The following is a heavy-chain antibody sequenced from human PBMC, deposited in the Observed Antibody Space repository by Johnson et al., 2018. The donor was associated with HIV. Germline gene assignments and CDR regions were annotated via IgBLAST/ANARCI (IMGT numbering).Heavy chain of an antibody. Sequence: VQLVESGGGVVQPGGSLRLSCAASGFTFDDYGMSWVRQAPGKGLEWVSGINWNGGSTGYADSVKGRFTISRDNAKNSLYLQMNSLRAEYTAVYYCAKPLPLNYYDSREDAFDIWGQGTMVTVSS. J-gene: IGHJ3*02. CDR1: GFTFDDYG. V-gene: IGHV3-20*04. CDR2: INWNGGST. CDR3: AKPLPLNYYDSREDAFDI. D-gene: IGHD3-22*01.